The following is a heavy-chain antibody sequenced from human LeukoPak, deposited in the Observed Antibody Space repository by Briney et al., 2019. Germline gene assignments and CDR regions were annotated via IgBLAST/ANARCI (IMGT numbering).Heavy chain of an antibody. V-gene: IGHV3-23*01. J-gene: IGHJ4*02. Sequence: GGSLRLSCAASRFTFSSYAMSWVRQAPGKGLEWVSAISGSGGSTYYADSVKGRFTISRDNSKNTLYLQMNSLRAEDTAVYYCAKALGRYCSNGVCYNDYWGQGTLVTVSS. CDR3: AKALGRYCSNGVCYNDY. D-gene: IGHD2-8*01. CDR2: ISGSGGST. CDR1: RFTFSSYA.